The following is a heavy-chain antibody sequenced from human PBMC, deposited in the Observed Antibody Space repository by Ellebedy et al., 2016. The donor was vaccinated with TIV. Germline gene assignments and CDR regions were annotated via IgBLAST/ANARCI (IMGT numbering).Heavy chain of an antibody. J-gene: IGHJ4*02. CDR2: INAGNGNT. V-gene: IGHV1-3*01. CDR1: GYTFTSYA. Sequence: AASVKVSCKASGYTFTSYAMHWVRQAPGQRLEWMGWINAGNGNTKYSQKFQGRVTITRDTSASTAYMELRSLTSEDTAVYYCANNLPRTGDFDYWGQGTLVTVSS. CDR3: ANNLPRTGDFDY. D-gene: IGHD7-27*01.